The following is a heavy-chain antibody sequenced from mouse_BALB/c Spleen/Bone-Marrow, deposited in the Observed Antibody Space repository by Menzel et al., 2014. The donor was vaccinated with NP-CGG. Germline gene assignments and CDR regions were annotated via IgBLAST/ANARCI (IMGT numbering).Heavy chain of an antibody. CDR3: TRSTATFDH. D-gene: IGHD1-2*01. CDR1: GYAFSAYW. CDR2: IYPGDGDT. Sequence: QVQLKESGAELVRPGSSVKISCKASGYAFSAYWMNWVKQRPGQGLEWIGQIYPGDGDTNYNGKFKGKATLTADKSSSTAYMQLSSLTSEDSAVYFCTRSTATFDHWGQGTTLPVSS. J-gene: IGHJ2*01. V-gene: IGHV1-80*01.